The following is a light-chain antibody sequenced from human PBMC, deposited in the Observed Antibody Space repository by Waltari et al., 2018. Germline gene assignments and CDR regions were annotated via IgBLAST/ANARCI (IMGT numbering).Light chain of an antibody. Sequence: DIQLTQSPSFLSASVGDRVTITCRASQGIDNQLAWYQQKPGKAPNLLIYFASNLLSGVPSRFGGSGSGTEFTLTISSLQPKDFATYFCQQLNTYPLTFGGGTKVEIK. J-gene: IGKJ4*01. CDR3: QQLNTYPLT. V-gene: IGKV1-9*01. CDR1: QGIDNQ. CDR2: FAS.